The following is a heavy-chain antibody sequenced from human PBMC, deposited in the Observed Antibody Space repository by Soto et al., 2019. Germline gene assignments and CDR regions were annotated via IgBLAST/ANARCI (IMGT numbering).Heavy chain of an antibody. J-gene: IGHJ4*02. D-gene: IGHD3-22*01. Sequence: QVQLVQSGAEVKKPGSSVKVSCKASGGTFSSYAISWVRQAPGQGLEWMGGIIPIFGTANYAQKFQGRVTITXXEXTXXAYMELSSLRSEDTAVYYCARVVSRYYDSSGYLDYWGQGTLVTVSS. CDR1: GGTFSSYA. CDR2: IIPIFGTA. CDR3: ARVVSRYYDSSGYLDY. V-gene: IGHV1-69*05.